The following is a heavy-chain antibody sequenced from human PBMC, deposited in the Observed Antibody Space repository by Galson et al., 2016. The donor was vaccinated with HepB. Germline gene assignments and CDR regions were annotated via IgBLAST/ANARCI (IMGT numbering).Heavy chain of an antibody. Sequence: TLSLTCTVSDVSVTSADYFWSWIRQLPGQGLGWIGHIDDSGSADYNPSLKSRIFMSVDTSENKLSLELRSVTAADTAVYYCARNSSSGVFDSWGQGTLVTVSS. J-gene: IGHJ4*02. CDR2: IDDSGSA. CDR1: DVSVTSADYF. D-gene: IGHD6-6*01. CDR3: ARNSSSGVFDS. V-gene: IGHV4-31*03.